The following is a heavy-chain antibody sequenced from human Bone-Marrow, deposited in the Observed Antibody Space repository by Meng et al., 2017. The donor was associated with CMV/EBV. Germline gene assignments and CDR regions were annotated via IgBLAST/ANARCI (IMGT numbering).Heavy chain of an antibody. CDR2: ISYEESDI. D-gene: IGHD1-26*01. J-gene: IGHJ6*02. CDR1: GFTFSTYA. V-gene: IGHV3-30*04. CDR3: ARDVGTTLYYYGMDV. Sequence: GGSLRLSCAGSGFTFSTYAMHWVRQAPGKGLEWVAVISYEESDIHYADSVRGRFTISRDNSKNTVFLQMYSLRAEDTAVYYCARDVGTTLYYYGMDVWGQGTTVTVSS.